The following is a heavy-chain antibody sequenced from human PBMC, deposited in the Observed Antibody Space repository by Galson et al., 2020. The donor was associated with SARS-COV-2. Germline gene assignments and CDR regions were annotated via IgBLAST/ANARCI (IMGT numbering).Heavy chain of an antibody. CDR2: IFTSGIT. D-gene: IGHD1-26*01. CDR1: GGSIDTYY. J-gene: IGHJ4*02. Sequence: ETSETLSLTCTVSGGSIDTYYWSWIRQPAGKGLEWIGRIFTSGITNYNHSLKTRVTMSVDTSKNQFSLKLDSVTAADTAVYYCARDRGGATGFDYWGQGTLVTVSS. V-gene: IGHV4-4*07. CDR3: ARDRGGATGFDY.